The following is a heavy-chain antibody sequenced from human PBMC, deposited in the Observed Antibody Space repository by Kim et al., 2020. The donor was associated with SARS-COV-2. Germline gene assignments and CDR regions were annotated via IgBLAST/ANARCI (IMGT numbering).Heavy chain of an antibody. J-gene: IGHJ4*02. D-gene: IGHD1-26*01. Sequence: YAQKFQGSVTMTRNTSISTAYMELSSLRSEDTAVYYCARLLRGEQIEDYWGQGTLVTVSS. V-gene: IGHV1-8*01. CDR3: ARLLRGEQIEDY.